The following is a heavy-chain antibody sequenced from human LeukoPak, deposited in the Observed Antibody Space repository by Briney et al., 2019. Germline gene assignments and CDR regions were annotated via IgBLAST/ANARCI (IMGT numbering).Heavy chain of an antibody. V-gene: IGHV1-2*02. D-gene: IGHD3-10*01. CDR3: ARDRGAYYFDY. CDR2: INPNSGGT. Sequence: ASVKVSCKASGYTFTGYYMHWVRQARGQGLEWMGWINPNSGGTNYTQKFQGRVTMTRDTSISTAYMELSRLRSDDTAVYYCARDRGAYYFDYWGQGTLVTVSS. CDR1: GYTFTGYY. J-gene: IGHJ4*02.